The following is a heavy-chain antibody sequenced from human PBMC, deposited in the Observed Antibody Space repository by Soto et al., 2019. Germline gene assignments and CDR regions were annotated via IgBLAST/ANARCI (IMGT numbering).Heavy chain of an antibody. CDR2: IYYSGST. CDR3: ARGGAWFGEYHYFDY. D-gene: IGHD3-10*01. Sequence: PSETLSLTCTVSGGSISSGGYYWSWIRQHPGKGLEWIGYIYYSGSTYYNPSLKSRVTISVDTSKNQFSLKLSSVTAADTAVYYCARGGAWFGEYHYFDYWGQGTLVTVSS. J-gene: IGHJ4*02. CDR1: GGSISSGGYY. V-gene: IGHV4-31*03.